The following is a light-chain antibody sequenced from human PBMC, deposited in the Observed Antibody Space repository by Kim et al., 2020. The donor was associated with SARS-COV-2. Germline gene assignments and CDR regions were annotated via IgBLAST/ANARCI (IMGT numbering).Light chain of an antibody. CDR3: QAWDGSTVV. CDR2: EDK. J-gene: IGLJ3*02. Sequence: VSTEQTASMPCSGDKLGDKSACWYRQKPGQSPVVVIYEDKKRPSGIPERFSGSNSGNTATLTISGTQAMDEADYYCQAWDGSTVVFGGGTQLTVL. V-gene: IGLV3-1*01. CDR1: KLGDKS.